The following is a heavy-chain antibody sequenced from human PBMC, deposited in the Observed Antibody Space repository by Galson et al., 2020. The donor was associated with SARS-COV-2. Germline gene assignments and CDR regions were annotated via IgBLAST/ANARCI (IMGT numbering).Heavy chain of an antibody. CDR3: ARARGEDGYNLGDYYYYYGMDV. Sequence: SETLSLTCTVSGYSISSGYYWGWIRQPPGKGLEWIGSIYHSGSTYYNPSLKSRVTISVDTSKNQFSLKLSSVTAADTAVYYCARARGEDGYNLGDYYYYYGMDVWGQGTTVTVSS. V-gene: IGHV4-38-2*02. D-gene: IGHD1-1*01. CDR2: IYHSGST. J-gene: IGHJ6*02. CDR1: GYSISSGYY.